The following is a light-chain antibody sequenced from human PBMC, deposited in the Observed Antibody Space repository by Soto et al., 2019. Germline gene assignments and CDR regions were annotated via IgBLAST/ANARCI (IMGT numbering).Light chain of an antibody. V-gene: IGLV2-14*01. Sequence: QSALTQPASVSGSPGQSITISCTGTSSDVGGYNYVSWYQQHPGKAPKLMIYEVSNRPSGVSSRFSGSKSGNTASLTISGLQAEDAAAYYCSSYTRSSALVLFGGGTKLTVL. J-gene: IGLJ2*01. CDR3: SSYTRSSALVL. CDR1: SSDVGGYNY. CDR2: EVS.